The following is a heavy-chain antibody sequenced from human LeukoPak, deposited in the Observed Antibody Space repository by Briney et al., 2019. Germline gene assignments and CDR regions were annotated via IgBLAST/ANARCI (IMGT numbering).Heavy chain of an antibody. CDR2: IRYDGGNK. J-gene: IGHJ4*02. CDR1: GFTFSSYG. V-gene: IGHV3-30*02. D-gene: IGHD6-19*01. Sequence: GGSLRLSCAASGFTFSSYGMHWVRQAPGKGLEWVAFIRYDGGNKYYADSVKGRFTISRDNSKNTLYLQMNSLRAEDTAVYYCAPIAVAAYFDCWGQGTLVTVSS. CDR3: APIAVAAYFDC.